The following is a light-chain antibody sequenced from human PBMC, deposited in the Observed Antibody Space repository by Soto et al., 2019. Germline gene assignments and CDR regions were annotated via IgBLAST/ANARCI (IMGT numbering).Light chain of an antibody. Sequence: EIVLTQSPGTLSLSPGEVATLSCRASQSVSSSYIAWYQQRPGQTPSLPIYDASNRATGIPARFSGSGSGTDFTLTISRLEPEDFAVYYCQQRSNSITFGQGTRLEIK. CDR2: DAS. CDR1: QSVSSSY. CDR3: QQRSNSIT. V-gene: IGKV3D-20*02. J-gene: IGKJ5*01.